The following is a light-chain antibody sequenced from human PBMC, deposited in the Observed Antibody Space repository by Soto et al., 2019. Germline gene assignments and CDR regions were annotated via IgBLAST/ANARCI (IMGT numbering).Light chain of an antibody. J-gene: IGLJ1*01. CDR1: SSDVGRYNY. CDR2: EVS. V-gene: IGLV2-8*01. CDR3: SSCAGSNQRYV. Sequence: QSVLTQPPSASGSPGQSVTISCTGTSSDVGRYNYVSWYQQHPGKAPKLLIYEVSKRPSGVPDRFSGSKSGNTASLTVSGLQTEDDADYYCSSCAGSNQRYVFGNGTNLTVL.